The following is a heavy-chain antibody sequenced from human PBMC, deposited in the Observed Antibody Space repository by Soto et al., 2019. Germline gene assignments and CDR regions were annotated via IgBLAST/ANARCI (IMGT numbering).Heavy chain of an antibody. CDR2: IWYDGSNK. CDR1: VFTFSSYG. J-gene: IGHJ6*02. V-gene: IGHV3-33*01. CDR3: ARDGHIVVVTAVYYYYYGMDV. D-gene: IGHD2-21*02. Sequence: QPWWSLRLSCSASVFTFSSYGMHWFRQAPGKGLEWVAVIWYDGSNKYYADSVKGRFTISRDNSKNTLYLQMNSLRAEDTAVYYCARDGHIVVVTAVYYYYYGMDVWGQGTTVTVSS.